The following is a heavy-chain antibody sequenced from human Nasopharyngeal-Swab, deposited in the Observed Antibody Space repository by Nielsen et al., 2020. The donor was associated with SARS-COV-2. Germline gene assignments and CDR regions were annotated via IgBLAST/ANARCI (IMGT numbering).Heavy chain of an antibody. CDR3: ARDPGHSSGYYYYFDY. V-gene: IGHV1-69*13. Sequence: SVKVSCKDSVGTLSRYAISWVRQAPGQGLEWMGGIIPIFGTENYAQKFQGRVTITADESTSTAYMELSSLRSEDTAVYYCARDPGHSSGYYYYFDYWGQGTLVTVSS. CDR2: IIPIFGTE. CDR1: VGTLSRYA. D-gene: IGHD3-22*01. J-gene: IGHJ4*02.